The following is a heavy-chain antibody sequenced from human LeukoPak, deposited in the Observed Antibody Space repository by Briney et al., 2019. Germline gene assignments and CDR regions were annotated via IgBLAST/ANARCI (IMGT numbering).Heavy chain of an antibody. V-gene: IGHV3-9*01. CDR3: AKSGITMVRGVTTD. Sequence: GGSLRLSCAASGFKFDDYAMHWVRQAPGKGLEWVSGISWNSGSIGYADSVKGRFTISRDNAKNSLYPQMNSLRAEDTALYYCAKSGITMVRGVTTDWGQGTLVTVSS. D-gene: IGHD3-10*01. CDR2: ISWNSGSI. J-gene: IGHJ4*02. CDR1: GFKFDDYA.